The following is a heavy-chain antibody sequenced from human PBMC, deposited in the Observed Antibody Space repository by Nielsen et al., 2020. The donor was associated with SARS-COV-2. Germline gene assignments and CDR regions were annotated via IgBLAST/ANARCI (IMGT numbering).Heavy chain of an antibody. CDR1: GFSFNEYA. D-gene: IGHD1-26*01. CDR3: AKGHSGSYYVAFDY. J-gene: IGHJ4*02. Sequence: GGSLRLSCAVSGFSFNEYAMQWVRQAPGKGLEWVAVISYDGSNKYYADSVKGRFTISRDNSKNTLYLQMNSLRAEDTAVYYCAKGHSGSYYVAFDYWGQGTLVTVSS. CDR2: ISYDGSNK. V-gene: IGHV3-30*18.